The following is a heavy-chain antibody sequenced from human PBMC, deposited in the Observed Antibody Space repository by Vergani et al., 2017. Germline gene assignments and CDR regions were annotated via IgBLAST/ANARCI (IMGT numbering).Heavy chain of an antibody. CDR3: ARDFLTRVTTLDYYYMGV. CDR2: ISYDGNKK. CDR1: GFPFSDYG. Sequence: QVQLLESGGGEVQPGRSLRLSCSAAGFPFSDYGVHWVRQAPGKGLEWVSVISYDGNKKNYADSVTGRFNISRDNSKNTLYLEMNALRAEDTAVYYCARDFLTRVTTLDYYYMGVWGKGTKVTVSS. V-gene: IGHV3-30*03. J-gene: IGHJ6*03. D-gene: IGHD1-1*01.